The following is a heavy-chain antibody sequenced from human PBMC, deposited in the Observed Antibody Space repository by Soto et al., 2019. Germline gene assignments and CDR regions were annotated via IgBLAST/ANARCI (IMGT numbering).Heavy chain of an antibody. J-gene: IGHJ6*02. V-gene: IGHV4-39*01. CDR2: IYYSGST. CDR3: VRLRFLESGYYYYYGMDV. CDR1: GGSISSSSYY. D-gene: IGHD3-3*01. Sequence: SETLSLTCTVSGGSISSSSYYWGWIRQPPGKGLEWIGSIYYSGSTYYNPSLKSRVTISVDTSKNQFSLKLSSVTAADTAVYYCVRLRFLESGYYYYYGMDVWGQGTTVTVSS.